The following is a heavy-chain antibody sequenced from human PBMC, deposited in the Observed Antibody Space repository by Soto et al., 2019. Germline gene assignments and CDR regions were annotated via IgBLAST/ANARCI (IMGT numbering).Heavy chain of an antibody. Sequence: SPDLPVTSAVSGGSLSPCDWRWFRQLPGKKMEWIGEINNSGSTNYNPSLKSRVTISVDTSKNQFSLKLSSVTAADTAVYYCTRGKPYLLWFGDGFFDYWGQGTLVTVS. CDR2: INNSGST. V-gene: IGHV4-34*01. CDR1: GGSLSPCD. J-gene: IGHJ4*02. D-gene: IGHD3-10*01. CDR3: TRGKPYLLWFGDGFFDY.